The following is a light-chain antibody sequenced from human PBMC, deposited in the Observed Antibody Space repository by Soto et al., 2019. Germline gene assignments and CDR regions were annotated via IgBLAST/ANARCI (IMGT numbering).Light chain of an antibody. J-gene: IGLJ1*01. CDR1: SSDVGSYNL. CDR3: CSYAGSSTYF. V-gene: IGLV2-23*01. CDR2: EGT. Sequence: ALTQPASVSGSPGQSITISCTGTSSDVGSYNLVSWYQQHPGKAPKLMIYEGTKRPSGVSNRFSGSKSGNTASLTISGLQAEDEADYYCCSYAGSSTYFFGTGTKLTVL.